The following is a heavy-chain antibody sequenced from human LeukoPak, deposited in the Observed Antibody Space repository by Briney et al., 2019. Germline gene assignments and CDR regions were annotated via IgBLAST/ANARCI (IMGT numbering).Heavy chain of an antibody. V-gene: IGHV4-38-2*02. CDR2: VYRSRTS. J-gene: IGHJ4*02. D-gene: IGHD7-27*01. Sequence: SETLSLTCVGSGYSISSGYHWRWIRQPPGKGLEWIGSVYRSRTSYYDPSVKGRVTRSADTSKNQISLKVMTVTAADAAIYACAKENWVFDYWGKGILVTASS. CDR3: AKENWVFDY. CDR1: GYSISSGYH.